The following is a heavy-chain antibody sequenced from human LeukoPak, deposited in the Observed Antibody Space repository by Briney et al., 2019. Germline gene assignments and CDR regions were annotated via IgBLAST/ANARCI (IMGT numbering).Heavy chain of an antibody. V-gene: IGHV4-39*07. CDR3: ASLGQIVATINQNY. J-gene: IGHJ4*02. D-gene: IGHD5-12*01. Sequence: SETLSLTCTVSGGSISSSSYYWGWIRQPPGKGLEWIGSIYYSGSTYYNPSLKSRVTISVDTSKNQFSLKLSSVTAADTAVYCCASLGQIVATINQNYWGQGTLVTVSS. CDR2: IYYSGST. CDR1: GGSISSSSYY.